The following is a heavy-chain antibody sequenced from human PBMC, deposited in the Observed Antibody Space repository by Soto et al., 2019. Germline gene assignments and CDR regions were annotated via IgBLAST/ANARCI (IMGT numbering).Heavy chain of an antibody. CDR3: ASYGDYEGYNYFDY. CDR1: GGTFSSYA. J-gene: IGHJ4*02. V-gene: IGHV1-69*13. CDR2: IIPIFGTA. Sequence: GASVKVSCKASGGTFSSYAISWVRQAPGQGLEWMGGIIPIFGTANYAQKFQGRVTITADESTSTAYMELSSLRSEDTAVYYCASYGDYEGYNYFDYWGQGTLVTVSS. D-gene: IGHD4-17*01.